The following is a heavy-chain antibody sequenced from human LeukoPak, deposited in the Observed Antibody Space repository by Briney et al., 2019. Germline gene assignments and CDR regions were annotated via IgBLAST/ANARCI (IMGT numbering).Heavy chain of an antibody. CDR1: GFXFSSYG. V-gene: IGHV3-30*18. CDR2: ISYDGSNK. Sequence: GRSLRLSCAASGFXFSSYGIHWVRQAPGKGLEWVAVISYDGSNKYYADSVKGRFTISRDNSKNSLYLQMNSLRAEDTAVYYCVKGSSGIAVRGAAWAWFDPWGQGTLITVSS. CDR3: VKGSSGIAVRGAAWAWFDP. D-gene: IGHD3-10*01. J-gene: IGHJ5*02.